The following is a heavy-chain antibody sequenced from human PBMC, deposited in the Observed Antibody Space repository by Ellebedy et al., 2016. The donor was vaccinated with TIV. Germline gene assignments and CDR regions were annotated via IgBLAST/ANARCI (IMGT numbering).Heavy chain of an antibody. Sequence: GESLKISCAASGLTFSSHAMSWVRQAPGKGLEWVSSISDSGGNTYYADSVKGRFTISRDNSKDTLFLQMNSLRDEDTAIYFCARDPVGVGPAFDVWGQGTMVTVSS. CDR1: GLTFSSHA. CDR3: ARDPVGVGPAFDV. D-gene: IGHD4-23*01. V-gene: IGHV3-23*01. CDR2: ISDSGGNT. J-gene: IGHJ3*01.